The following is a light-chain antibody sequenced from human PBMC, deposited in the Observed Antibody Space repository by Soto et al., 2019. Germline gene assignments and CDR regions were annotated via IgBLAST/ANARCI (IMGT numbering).Light chain of an antibody. CDR2: DAY. CDR3: QQYYKWPPWT. CDR1: QSFRGL. J-gene: IGKJ1*01. Sequence: EVVLTQSPVTLSLSPGERATLSCRSSQSFRGLLAWYQQKPGQAPRLLIYDAYNRATGIPARFSGSGSGTEFTLTISSLQSEDFAFYYCQQYYKWPPWTFGQGTKVDIK. V-gene: IGKV3-15*01.